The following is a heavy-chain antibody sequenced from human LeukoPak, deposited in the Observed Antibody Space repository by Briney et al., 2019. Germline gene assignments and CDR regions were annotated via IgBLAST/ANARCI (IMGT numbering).Heavy chain of an antibody. V-gene: IGHV3-33*01. D-gene: IGHD3-3*01. CDR3: ARDPGRPYYDFWSGYSAYYCMDV. Sequence: GRSLRLSCAASGFTFSSYGMHWVRQAPGKGLEWVAVIWHDGSNKYYADSVKGRFTISRDNSKNTLYLQMNSLRAEDTAVYYCARDPGRPYYDFWSGYSAYYCMDVWGKGTTVTVSS. CDR2: IWHDGSNK. CDR1: GFTFSSYG. J-gene: IGHJ6*03.